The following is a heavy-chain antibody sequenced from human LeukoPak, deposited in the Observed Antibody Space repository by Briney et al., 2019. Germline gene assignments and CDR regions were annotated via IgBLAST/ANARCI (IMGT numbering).Heavy chain of an antibody. CDR3: AKFEGALLGNYYMDV. CDR1: GFPFSDFA. V-gene: IGHV3-23*01. Sequence: TGGSLRLSCAVSGFPFSDFAMSWVRQAPGKGLEWVSTISGGGDNTYFADSVKGRFTISRDNSKNTLFLQMVSLRAEDTAVYYCAKFEGALLGNYYMDVWGKGTTVIVSS. J-gene: IGHJ6*03. CDR2: ISGGGDNT.